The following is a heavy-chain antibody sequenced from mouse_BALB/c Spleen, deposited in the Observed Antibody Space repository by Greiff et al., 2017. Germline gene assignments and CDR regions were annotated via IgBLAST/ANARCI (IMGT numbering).Heavy chain of an antibody. CDR3: TSYGDQAWFAY. J-gene: IGHJ3*01. D-gene: IGHD2-13*01. V-gene: IGHV6-6*02. Sequence: DVMLVESGGGLVQPGGSMKLSCVASGFTFSNYWMNWVRQSPEKGLEWVAEIRLKSNNYATHYAESVNGRFTISRDDSKSSVYLQMNNLRAEDTGIYYCTSYGDQAWFAYWGQGTLVTVSA. CDR2: IRLKSNNYAT. CDR1: GFTFSNYW.